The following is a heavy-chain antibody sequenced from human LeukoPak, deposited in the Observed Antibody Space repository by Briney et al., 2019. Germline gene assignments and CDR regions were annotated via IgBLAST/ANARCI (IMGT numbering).Heavy chain of an antibody. J-gene: IGHJ4*02. Sequence: PSETLSLTCAVYGGSFSGYYWSWIRQPPGKGLEWIGEINHSGSTNYNPSLKSRVTISVDTSKNQFSLKLSSVTAADTAVYYCARDTHNWNIWDYFDYWGQGTLVTVSS. CDR1: GGSFSGYY. CDR3: ARDTHNWNIWDYFDY. CDR2: INHSGST. D-gene: IGHD1/OR15-1a*01. V-gene: IGHV4-34*01.